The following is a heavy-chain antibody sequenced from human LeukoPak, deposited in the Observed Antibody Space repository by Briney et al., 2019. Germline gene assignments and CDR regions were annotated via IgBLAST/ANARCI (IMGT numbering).Heavy chain of an antibody. CDR1: GGPISSYY. D-gene: IGHD3-10*01. CDR2: IYYSGST. Sequence: KPSETLSLTCTVSGGPISSYYWSWIRQPPGKGLEWIGYIYYSGSTNYNPSLKSRVTISVDTSKNQFSLKLSSVTAADTAVYYCARVYGSGSYRGWGYYYMDVWGKGTTVTVSS. J-gene: IGHJ6*03. V-gene: IGHV4-59*01. CDR3: ARVYGSGSYRGWGYYYMDV.